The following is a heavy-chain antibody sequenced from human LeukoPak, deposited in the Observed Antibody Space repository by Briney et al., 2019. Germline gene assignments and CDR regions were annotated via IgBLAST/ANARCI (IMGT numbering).Heavy chain of an antibody. V-gene: IGHV3-7*01. Sequence: GGSLRLSCAASGFTFSRFWMSWVRQAPGKGPEWVANINQDGSVKHHVGSVKGRFTISRDNAKNSLYLQMNSQRADDTAVSYNATSNDSSGCDWGQRTLVSVSS. CDR2: INQDGSVK. J-gene: IGHJ4*02. CDR3: ATSNDSSGCD. CDR1: GFTFSRFW. D-gene: IGHD3-22*01.